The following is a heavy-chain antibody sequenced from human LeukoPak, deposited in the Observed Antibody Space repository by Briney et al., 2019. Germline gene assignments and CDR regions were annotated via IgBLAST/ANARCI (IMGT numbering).Heavy chain of an antibody. J-gene: IGHJ4*02. CDR2: IYHSGST. CDR3: ARGDSIAVAGTNDY. CDR1: GGSISSGGYY. V-gene: IGHV4-30-2*01. Sequence: SETLSLTCTVSGGSISSGGYYWSWIRQPPGKGLEWIGYIYHSGSTYYNPSLKSRVTISVDTSKNQFSLKLSSVTAADTAVYYCARGDSIAVAGTNDYWGQGTLVTVSS. D-gene: IGHD6-19*01.